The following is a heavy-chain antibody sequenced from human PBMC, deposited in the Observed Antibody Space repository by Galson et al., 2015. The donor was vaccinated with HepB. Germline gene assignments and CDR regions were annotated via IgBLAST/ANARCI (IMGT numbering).Heavy chain of an antibody. CDR2: IYYNGYTT. CDR1: GGSINGYY. V-gene: IGHV4-59*08. D-gene: IGHD3-9*01. Sequence: SETLSLTCTVSGGSINGYYWSWVRQPPGKGLEWIGYIYYNGYTTNYNPSLKRRVTFSVDSSKNQFSLKLRSVTAADTAMYYCARHASSDWYGFTYWYFGLWGRGTLVSVSS. CDR3: ARHASSDWYGFTYWYFGL. J-gene: IGHJ2*01.